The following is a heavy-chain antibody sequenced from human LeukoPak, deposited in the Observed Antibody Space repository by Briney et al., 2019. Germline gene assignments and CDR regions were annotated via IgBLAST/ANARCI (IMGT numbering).Heavy chain of an antibody. V-gene: IGHV3-23*01. D-gene: IGHD2-2*01. Sequence: GGSLRLSCAASGFTFSSYGMSWVRQAPGKGLEWVSAISGSGGSTYYADSVKGRFTISRDNSKNTLYLQMNSLRAEDTAVYYCAKVGEYQLLLYAFDMWGQGTMVTVSS. CDR3: AKVGEYQLLLYAFDM. CDR2: ISGSGGST. J-gene: IGHJ3*02. CDR1: GFTFSSYG.